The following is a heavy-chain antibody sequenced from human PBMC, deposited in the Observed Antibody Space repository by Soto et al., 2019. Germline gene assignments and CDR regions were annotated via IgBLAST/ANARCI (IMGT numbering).Heavy chain of an antibody. Sequence: PGVSLRLSCAASGFTFSSYAMHWVRQAPGKGLQWVAVISYDGSNKYYADSVKGRFTISRDNSKNTLYLQVNSLRAEDTAVYYCARDGGYDILTGYPKTQYYFDYWGQGTLVTVSS. V-gene: IGHV3-30-3*01. CDR1: GFTFSSYA. CDR2: ISYDGSNK. D-gene: IGHD3-9*01. J-gene: IGHJ4*02. CDR3: ARDGGYDILTGYPKTQYYFDY.